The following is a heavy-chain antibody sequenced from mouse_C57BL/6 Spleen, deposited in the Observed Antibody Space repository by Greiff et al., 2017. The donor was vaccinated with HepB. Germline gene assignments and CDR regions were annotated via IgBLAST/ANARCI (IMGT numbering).Heavy chain of an antibody. CDR2: INPNYGTT. CDR1: GYSFTDYN. D-gene: IGHD2-4*01. Sequence: EVKLQQSGPELVKPGASVKISCKASGYSFTDYNMNWVKQSNGKSLEWIGVINPNYGTTSYNQKFKGKATLTVDQSSSTAYMQLNSRTSEDSAVYYCASGQGYDYEDAFAYWGQGTLVTVSA. V-gene: IGHV1-39*01. CDR3: ASGQGYDYEDAFAY. J-gene: IGHJ3*01.